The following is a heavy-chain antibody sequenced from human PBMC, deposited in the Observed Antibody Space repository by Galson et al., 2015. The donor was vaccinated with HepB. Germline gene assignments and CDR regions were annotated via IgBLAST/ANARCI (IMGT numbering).Heavy chain of an antibody. J-gene: IGHJ4*03. V-gene: IGHV5-51*01. CDR3: ATTLHYYDSSGYPAASDN. CDR1: GYSFTSYW. Sequence: QSGAEVKKPGESLKISCKGSGYSFTSYWIGWVRQMPGKGLEWMGIIYPGDSDTRYSPSFQGQVTISADKSISTAYLQWSSLKASDTAMYYCATTLHYYDSSGYPAASDNCGPGTLAT. D-gene: IGHD3-22*01. CDR2: IYPGDSDT.